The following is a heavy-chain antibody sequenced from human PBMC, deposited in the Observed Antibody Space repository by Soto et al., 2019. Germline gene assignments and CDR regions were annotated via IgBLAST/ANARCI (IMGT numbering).Heavy chain of an antibody. CDR2: ICSDGTT. D-gene: IGHD3-16*01. CDR3: ARAHYVDSGY. V-gene: IGHV3-53*02. Sequence: EVQLVETGGGLIQPGGSLRLSCVASGFSVSTNYMSWVRQAPGKGLEWVSVICSDGTTHYADSVKGRFTISRDNSQNTLFLQMNNLRDEDTAVYYCARAHYVDSGYWGQGALVTVSS. J-gene: IGHJ4*02. CDR1: GFSVSTNY.